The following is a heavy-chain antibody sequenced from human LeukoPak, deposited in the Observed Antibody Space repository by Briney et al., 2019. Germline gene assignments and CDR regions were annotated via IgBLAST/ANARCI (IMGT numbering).Heavy chain of an antibody. J-gene: IGHJ4*02. CDR1: GFSITTGYY. Sequence: SETLSLTCTVSGFSITTGYYWAWIRQPPGKGLEWIGTIFRSGSTYYNPSLKSRVTISVDTSKNQFSLKLSSVTAADTALYSCARVIDVAAAGYFDSWGQGTQVTVSS. CDR2: IFRSGST. V-gene: IGHV4-38-2*02. D-gene: IGHD6-13*01. CDR3: ARVIDVAAAGYFDS.